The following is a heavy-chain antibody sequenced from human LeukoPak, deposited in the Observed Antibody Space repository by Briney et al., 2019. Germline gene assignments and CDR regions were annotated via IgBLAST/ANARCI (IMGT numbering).Heavy chain of an antibody. CDR3: ASSSLLVSFGEDYMDV. J-gene: IGHJ6*03. CDR1: GYTFTRYY. V-gene: IGHV1-2*02. Sequence: ASVKVSCKASGYTFTRYYIHWVRQAPGQGLEWMGWINPNSGVTNHAQKFQGRVTMTSDTSISTAYMELGRLRSDDTAVYYCASSSLLVSFGEDYMDVWGKGTTVTISS. CDR2: INPNSGVT. D-gene: IGHD3-10*01.